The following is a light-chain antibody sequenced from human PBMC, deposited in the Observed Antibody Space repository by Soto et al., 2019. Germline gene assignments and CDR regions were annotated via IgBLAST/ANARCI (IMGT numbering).Light chain of an antibody. Sequence: DIVMTQSPATLSLSPGESATLSCRDSQSLSSSYLAWYQQKPGQAPRLLIYGASTRATGIPDRFSGTGSGTELNLTINRLQAEDSAVYYCQQYYNWPRTCGQGTRLEIK. CDR2: GAS. CDR3: QQYYNWPRT. V-gene: IGKV3-15*01. CDR1: QSLSSSY. J-gene: IGKJ5*01.